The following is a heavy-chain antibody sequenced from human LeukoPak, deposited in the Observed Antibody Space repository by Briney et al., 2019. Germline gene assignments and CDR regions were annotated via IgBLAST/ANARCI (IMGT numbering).Heavy chain of an antibody. Sequence: SETLALTCTVSGGSISSYYWSWIRQPAGKGLEWIGRIYTSGSTNYNPSLKSRVTMSVDTSKNQFSLKLSSVTAADTAVYYCASSPRLTTSWFLFDSWGHGTLVTVSS. CDR1: GGSISSYY. CDR2: IYTSGST. D-gene: IGHD2-2*01. CDR3: ASSPRLTTSWFLFDS. J-gene: IGHJ5*01. V-gene: IGHV4-4*07.